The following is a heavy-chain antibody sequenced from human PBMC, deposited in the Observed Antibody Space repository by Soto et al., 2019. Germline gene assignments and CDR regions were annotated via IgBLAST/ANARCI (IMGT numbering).Heavy chain of an antibody. CDR1: GGSISSSSYY. CDR2: IYYSGST. CDR3: ARMKSLLWFGELSYYYGMDV. V-gene: IGHV4-39*01. J-gene: IGHJ6*02. Sequence: SETLSLTCTVSGGSISSSSYYWGWIRQPPGKGLDWIGSIYYSGSTYYNPSLKSRVTISVDTSKNQFSLKLSSVTAADTAVYYCARMKSLLWFGELSYYYGMDVWGQGTTVTVSS. D-gene: IGHD3-10*01.